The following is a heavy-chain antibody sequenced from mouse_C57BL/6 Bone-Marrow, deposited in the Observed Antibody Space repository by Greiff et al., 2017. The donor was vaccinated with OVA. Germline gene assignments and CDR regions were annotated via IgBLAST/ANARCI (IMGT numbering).Heavy chain of an antibody. J-gene: IGHJ1*03. CDR1: GYTFTSYW. CDR2: IHPSDSDT. CDR3: AIQTTTVVAHWYFDV. D-gene: IGHD1-1*01. Sequence: QVQLKQPGAELVKPGASVKVSCKASGYTFTSYWMHWVKQRPGQGLEWIGRIHPSDSDTNYNQKFKGKATLTVDKSSSTAYMQLSSLTSEDAAVYYCAIQTTTVVAHWYFDVWGTGTTVTVSS. V-gene: IGHV1-74*01.